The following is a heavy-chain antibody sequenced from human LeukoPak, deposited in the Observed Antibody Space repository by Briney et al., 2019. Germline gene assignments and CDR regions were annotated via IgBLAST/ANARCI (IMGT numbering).Heavy chain of an antibody. D-gene: IGHD5-18*01. CDR1: GGSFSGYY. CDR2: INHSGST. Sequence: PSETLSLTCAVYGGSFSGYYWSWIRQPPGKGLEWIGEINHSGSTNYNPSLKSRVTISVDTSKNQFSLKLSSVTAADTAVYYCARGVVARRIQLKWSDPWGQGTLVTVSS. CDR3: ARGVVARRIQLKWSDP. J-gene: IGHJ5*02. V-gene: IGHV4-34*01.